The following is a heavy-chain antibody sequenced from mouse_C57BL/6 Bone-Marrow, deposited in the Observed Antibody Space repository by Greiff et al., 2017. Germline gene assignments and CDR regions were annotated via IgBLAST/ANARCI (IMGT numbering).Heavy chain of an antibody. J-gene: IGHJ2*01. CDR2: IYPGSGST. D-gene: IGHD2-1*01. CDR1: GYTFTSYW. CDR3: RLYYGPFDY. V-gene: IGHV1-55*01. Sequence: QVQLQQPGAELVKPGASVKMSCKASGYTFTSYWITWVKQRPGQGLEWIGDIYPGSGSTNYNEKFKSKATLTVDTSSRTAYMQRSSLTSEDSAVYYCRLYYGPFDYWGQGTTLTVSS.